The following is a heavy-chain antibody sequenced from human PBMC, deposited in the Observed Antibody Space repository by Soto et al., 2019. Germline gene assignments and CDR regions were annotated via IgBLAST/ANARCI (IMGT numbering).Heavy chain of an antibody. CDR2: ISHDGGAK. V-gene: IGHV3-30*18. J-gene: IGHJ5*02. CDR1: GFPFSTTG. D-gene: IGHD6-19*01. CDR3: AKDLYSSGWYNYFDP. Sequence: QVQLVESGGGVVQPGRSLRLSCAASGFPFSTTGMHWVRQAPGKGLEWVAMISHDGGAKHYADSVKGRFTISRDDSKNTLYLQMNSLRPEDTAVYYCAKDLYSSGWYNYFDPWGQGTLVTVSS.